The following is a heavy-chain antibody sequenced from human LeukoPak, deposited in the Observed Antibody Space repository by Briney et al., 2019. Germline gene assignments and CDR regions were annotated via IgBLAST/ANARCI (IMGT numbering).Heavy chain of an antibody. D-gene: IGHD2-21*02. V-gene: IGHV4-30-4*01. J-gene: IGHJ4*02. CDR1: GGSFTSADNY. Sequence: PSETLSLTCTVSGGSFTSADNYCSWIRQPPGKGLEWVGYIHYSGSTFYNPSLKSRLTMSVDTSKNRFSLKLNSVTAADTAVYYCARGELLYDYWGQGTLVTVSS. CDR3: ARGELLYDY. CDR2: IHYSGST.